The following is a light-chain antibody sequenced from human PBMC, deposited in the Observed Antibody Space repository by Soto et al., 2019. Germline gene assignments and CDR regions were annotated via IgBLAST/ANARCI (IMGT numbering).Light chain of an antibody. CDR2: LEGSGSY. CDR3: ETWDSNTRV. J-gene: IGLJ3*02. Sequence: QSVLTQSSSASASLGSSVKLTCTLSSGHSSYIIAWHQQQPGKAPRYLMKLEGSGSYNKGSGVPDRFSGSSSGADRYLTISTLQFEDEADYYCETWDSNTRVFGGGTKLADL. CDR1: SGHSSYI. V-gene: IGLV4-60*02.